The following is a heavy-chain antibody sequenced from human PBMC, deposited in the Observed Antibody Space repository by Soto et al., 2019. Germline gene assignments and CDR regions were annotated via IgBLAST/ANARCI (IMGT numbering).Heavy chain of an antibody. Sequence: GGSLRLSCAASGFTFSSYAMSWVRQAPGKGLEWVSAISGSGGNTYYADSVKGRFTISRDNSKNTLYLQMNSLRAEDTAVYYCANRDTSMVTRYYYGMDVWGQGTTVTVSS. D-gene: IGHD5-18*01. V-gene: IGHV3-23*01. CDR3: ANRDTSMVTRYYYGMDV. CDR1: GFTFSSYA. J-gene: IGHJ6*02. CDR2: ISGSGGNT.